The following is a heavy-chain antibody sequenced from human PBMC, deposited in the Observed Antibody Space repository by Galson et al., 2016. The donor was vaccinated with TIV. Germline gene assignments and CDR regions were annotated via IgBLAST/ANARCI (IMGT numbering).Heavy chain of an antibody. CDR3: ARDLSTDTTTPVDY. CDR1: GYSFTGNY. Sequence: SVKVSCKASGYSFTGNYIHWVRQAPGQGLEWMGWINPTSGDTHYQKRFQDRVTMTRDTSITTVYMDLNSLTSDDTAVYYCARDLSTDTTTPVDYWGQGTLVTV. V-gene: IGHV1-2*02. D-gene: IGHD1-1*01. CDR2: INPTSGDT. J-gene: IGHJ4*02.